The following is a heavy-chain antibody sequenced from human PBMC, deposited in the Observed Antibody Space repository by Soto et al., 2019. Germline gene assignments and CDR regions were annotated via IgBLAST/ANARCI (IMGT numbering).Heavy chain of an antibody. Sequence: QVQLQESGPGLVKPSGTLSLTCAVSGGSISSSNWWSWVRQPPGKGLEWIGEIYHSGSTNYNPSLKSRVTISVDKSKNQFSLKLSSVTAADTAVYYCARVGPLVVPAASSQYYGMDVWGQGTTVTVSS. CDR3: ARVGPLVVPAASSQYYGMDV. V-gene: IGHV4-4*02. J-gene: IGHJ6*02. D-gene: IGHD2-2*01. CDR1: GGSISSSNW. CDR2: IYHSGST.